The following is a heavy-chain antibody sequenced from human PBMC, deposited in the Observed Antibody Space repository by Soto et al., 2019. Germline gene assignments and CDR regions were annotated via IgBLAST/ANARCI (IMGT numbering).Heavy chain of an antibody. CDR1: GFAVSSNF. D-gene: IGHD3-22*01. J-gene: IGHJ5*02. Sequence: EVQLVESGGGLVQPGGSLRLSCAASGFAVSSNFMSWVRQAPGKGLEWVSAIYSGGNTYYADSVKVRFTISRDNSENTLYLQMNSLRAEDTAVYYCARATMIGLLSSWGQGTLVTVSS. CDR2: IYSGGNT. V-gene: IGHV3-66*01. CDR3: ARATMIGLLSS.